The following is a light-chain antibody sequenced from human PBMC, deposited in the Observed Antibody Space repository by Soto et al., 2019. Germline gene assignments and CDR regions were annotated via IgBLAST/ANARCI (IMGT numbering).Light chain of an antibody. J-gene: IGLJ2*01. CDR3: AVWDDSLNGHLV. Sequence: QSVLTQPRSVSGSPGQSVTISCTGTSSDVGGYNYVSWYQQHPGKAPKVMIYDVSERPSGVPDRFSGSKSGNTASLTISGLQGEDEADYYCAVWDDSLNGHLVFGGGTKLTVL. V-gene: IGLV2-11*01. CDR1: SSDVGGYNY. CDR2: DVS.